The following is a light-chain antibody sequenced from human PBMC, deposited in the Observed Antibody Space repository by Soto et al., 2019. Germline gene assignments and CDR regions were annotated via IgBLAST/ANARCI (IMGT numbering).Light chain of an antibody. J-gene: IGLJ1*01. Sequence: QSVLTQPPSASGSPGQSVTISCTGTSSDIGGYNYVSWYQQLPGKAPKLLIYEVYKRPSGVPTRFSGSKSGNRASLTVSGIQAADEADYYCSSYAGYNNFVFGTGTKVTVL. V-gene: IGLV2-8*01. CDR2: EVY. CDR1: SSDIGGYNY. CDR3: SSYAGYNNFV.